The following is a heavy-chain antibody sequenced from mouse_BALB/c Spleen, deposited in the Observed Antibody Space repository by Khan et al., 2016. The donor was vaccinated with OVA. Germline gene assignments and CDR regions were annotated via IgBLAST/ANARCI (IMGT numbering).Heavy chain of an antibody. Sequence: VQLKESGPELVKPGASVKMSCKASGYTFTNYVLHWVKQKPGQGLEWIGYINPYNGGTKYNEKFKGKATLASDKSSITAYMALSSLTSEDSAFYYCARGNWQSYYFDYGGQGTTLTLSS. CDR1: GYTFTNYV. J-gene: IGHJ2*01. D-gene: IGHD4-1*01. CDR2: INPYNGGT. CDR3: ARGNWQSYYFDY. V-gene: IGHV1S136*01.